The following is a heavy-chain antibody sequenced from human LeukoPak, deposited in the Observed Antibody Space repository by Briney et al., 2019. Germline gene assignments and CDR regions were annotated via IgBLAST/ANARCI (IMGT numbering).Heavy chain of an antibody. Sequence: PGGSLRLSCAASGFTVSSNYMSWVRQAPGKGLEWVSVIYSGGSTYYADSVKGRFTISRDNSKNTLYLQMNSLRAEDTAVYYCARDSSSWYGDMTDYRGQGTLVTVSS. V-gene: IGHV3-53*01. CDR2: IYSGGST. CDR1: GFTVSSNY. CDR3: ARDSSSWYGDMTDY. J-gene: IGHJ4*02. D-gene: IGHD6-13*01.